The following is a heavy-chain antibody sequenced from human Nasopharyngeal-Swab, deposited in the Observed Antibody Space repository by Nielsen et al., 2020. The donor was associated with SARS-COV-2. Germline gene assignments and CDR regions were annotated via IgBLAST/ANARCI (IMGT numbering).Heavy chain of an antibody. CDR1: GGSISSSSYY. V-gene: IGHV4-39*07. CDR3: VGSSWYGDYYYYYGMDV. Sequence: SETLSLTCTVSGGSISSSSYYWGWIRQPPGKGLEWIGSIYYSGSTYYNPSLKSRVTISVDTSKNQFSLKLSSVTAAVTAVYYCVGSSWYGDYYYYYGMDVWGQGTTVTVSS. D-gene: IGHD6-13*01. J-gene: IGHJ6*02. CDR2: IYYSGST.